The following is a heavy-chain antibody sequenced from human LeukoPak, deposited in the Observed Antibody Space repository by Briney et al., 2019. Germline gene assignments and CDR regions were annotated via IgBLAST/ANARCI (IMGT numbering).Heavy chain of an antibody. CDR3: ARGGSSWYGPLGYYGMDV. J-gene: IGHJ6*02. CDR1: GGSLSSYY. D-gene: IGHD6-13*01. Sequence: PSETLSLTCTVSGGSLSSYYWSWVRQPPGKGVEGIGYIYYSGSTNYNPSLTSGGTISVATSKNQFSLKLSSLTAADTAVYYCARGGSSWYGPLGYYGMDVWGQGTTVTVSS. CDR2: IYYSGST. V-gene: IGHV4-59*01.